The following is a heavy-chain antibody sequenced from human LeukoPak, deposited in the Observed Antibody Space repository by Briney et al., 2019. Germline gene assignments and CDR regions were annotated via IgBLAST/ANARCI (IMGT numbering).Heavy chain of an antibody. V-gene: IGHV3-30-3*01. CDR3: ARGLLGAPTSYFDY. J-gene: IGHJ4*02. CDR1: GFTFSSNA. D-gene: IGHD1-26*01. CDR2: ITYDGSNK. Sequence: GGSRRLSCAASGFTFSSNAMHWVRQAPGKGLEWVAVITYDGSNKYFADSVKGRFTISRDNSKNTLYLQMNSLRAEDTAVYYCARGLLGAPTSYFDYWGQGTLVTVSS.